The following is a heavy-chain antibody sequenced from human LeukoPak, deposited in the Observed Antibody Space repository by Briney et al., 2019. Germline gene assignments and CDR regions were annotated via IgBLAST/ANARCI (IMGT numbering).Heavy chain of an antibody. CDR3: ARIYDYRGYYFYYYMDV. D-gene: IGHD4-11*01. J-gene: IGHJ6*03. Sequence: PSETLSLTCAVYGGSFSGYYWSWIRQPPGKGLEWIGEINHSESTNYNPSLKSRVTISVDTSKNQFSLNLSSVTAADTAVYYCARIYDYRGYYFYYYMDVWGKGTTVTVSS. CDR2: INHSEST. CDR1: GGSFSGYY. V-gene: IGHV4-34*01.